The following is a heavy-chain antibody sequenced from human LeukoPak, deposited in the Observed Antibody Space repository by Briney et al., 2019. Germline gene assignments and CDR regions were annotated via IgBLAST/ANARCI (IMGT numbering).Heavy chain of an antibody. CDR2: INHSGST. J-gene: IGHJ6*02. CDR3: ARWCSSTSCLAHYYYYDMDV. CDR1: GGSFSGYY. Sequence: SETLSLTCAVYGGSFSGYYWSWIRQPPGKGLEWIGEINHSGSTNYNPSLKSRVTISVDTSKNQFSLKLSSVTAADTAVYYCARWCSSTSCLAHYYYYDMDVWGQGTTVTVSS. D-gene: IGHD2-2*01. V-gene: IGHV4-34*01.